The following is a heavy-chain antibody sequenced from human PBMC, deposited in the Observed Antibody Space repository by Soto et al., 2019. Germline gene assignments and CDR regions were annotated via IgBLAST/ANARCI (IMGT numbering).Heavy chain of an antibody. D-gene: IGHD3-10*01. CDR3: ARHLYGSGERFVP. CDR2: IYYSGSI. CDR1: GGSISSYY. V-gene: IGHV4-59*08. J-gene: IGHJ5*02. Sequence: SETLSLTCTVSGGSISSYYWSWIRQPPGKGLEWIGYIYYSGSINYNPSLKSRVTISVDTSKNQFSLKLSSVTAADTAVYYCARHLYGSGERFVPWGQGTLVTVSS.